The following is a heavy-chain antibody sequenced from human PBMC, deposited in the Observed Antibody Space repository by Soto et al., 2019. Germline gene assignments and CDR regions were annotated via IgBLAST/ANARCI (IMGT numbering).Heavy chain of an antibody. J-gene: IGHJ4*02. D-gene: IGHD3-22*01. V-gene: IGHV3-30-3*01. Sequence: QVQLVESGGGVVQPGRSLRLSCAASGFSFSGYAMHWVRQAPGKGLEWVAVISYDGSNKHYADSVNGRFTISRDNSKNTMYLQMNSLRAEDRALYYCARSYDSSGYYHFDYWGQGTLVTVSS. CDR1: GFSFSGYA. CDR3: ARSYDSSGYYHFDY. CDR2: ISYDGSNK.